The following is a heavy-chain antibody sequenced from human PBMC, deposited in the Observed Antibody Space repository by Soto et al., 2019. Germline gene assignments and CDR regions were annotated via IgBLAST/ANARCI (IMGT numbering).Heavy chain of an antibody. CDR2: IYYSGST. CDR3: ARGYYDSSGYYRHFDY. CDR1: GGSISSGGYY. V-gene: IGHV4-31*03. Sequence: QVQLQESGPGLVKPSQTLSLTCTVSGGSISSGGYYWSWIRQHPGKGLEWIGYIYYSGSTYYNQSLMARVTTSVDASKNQFSLKLSSVTAADTAVYYCARGYYDSSGYYRHFDYWGQGTLVTVSS. D-gene: IGHD3-22*01. J-gene: IGHJ4*02.